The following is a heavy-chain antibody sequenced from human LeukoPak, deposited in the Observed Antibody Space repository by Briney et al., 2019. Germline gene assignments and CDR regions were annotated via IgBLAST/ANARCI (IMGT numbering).Heavy chain of an antibody. CDR2: ISGSGGST. J-gene: IGHJ4*02. CDR3: AAAHVDIVATLFDY. V-gene: IGHV3-23*01. Sequence: GGSLRLSCAASGFTFSSYAMSWVRQAPGKGLEWVSAISGSGGSTYYADSVKGRFTISRDNSKNTLYLQMNSLRAEDTAVYYCAAAHVDIVATLFDYWGQGTLVTVSS. D-gene: IGHD5-12*01. CDR1: GFTFSSYA.